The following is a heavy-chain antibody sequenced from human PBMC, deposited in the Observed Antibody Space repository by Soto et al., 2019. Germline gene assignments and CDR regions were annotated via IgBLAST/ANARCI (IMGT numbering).Heavy chain of an antibody. Sequence: SFTCTVSGGSISSSYWSWIRQPPGKGLEWLAYIYDDGSANYNPSLKSRVTISVDTSKNQFSLKLSSVTAADTAVYYCARGPSGYYYDSSGYPGPYYYYYGMDVWGQGTTVTVSS. CDR2: IYDDGSA. J-gene: IGHJ6*02. CDR3: ARGPSGYYYDSSGYPGPYYYYYGMDV. V-gene: IGHV4-59*01. D-gene: IGHD3-22*01. CDR1: GGSISSSY.